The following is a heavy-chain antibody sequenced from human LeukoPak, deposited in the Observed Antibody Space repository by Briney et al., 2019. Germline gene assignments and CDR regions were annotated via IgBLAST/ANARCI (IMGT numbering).Heavy chain of an antibody. CDR3: ARDGGGSDC. Sequence: SGTLSLTCAVSGGSISSTNLWNWVRQPPGKGLEWIGQIHHSGSTNYNPSLKSRVTISVDKSNNQFSLKLRSVTAADTAVYYCARDGGGSDCWGQGTLVTVSS. V-gene: IGHV4-4*02. CDR2: IHHSGST. D-gene: IGHD2-15*01. J-gene: IGHJ4*02. CDR1: GGSISSTNL.